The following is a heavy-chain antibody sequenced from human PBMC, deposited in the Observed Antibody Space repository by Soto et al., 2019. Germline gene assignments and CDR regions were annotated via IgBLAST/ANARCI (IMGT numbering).Heavy chain of an antibody. CDR3: TIQRKDSWTPYYDYFGIYV. CDR1: GFTFSSYA. J-gene: IGHJ6*02. V-gene: IGHV3-30-3*01. D-gene: IGHD1-1*01. Sequence: QVQLVESGGGVVQPGRSLRLSCAASGFTFSSYAMHWVRQAPGKGLEWVAVISYDGSNKYYADSVKGRFTISRDNSKNTQYQQMYSQRAEDRAVYYCTIQRKDSWTPYYDYFGIYVWGQGTTVTGSS. CDR2: ISYDGSNK.